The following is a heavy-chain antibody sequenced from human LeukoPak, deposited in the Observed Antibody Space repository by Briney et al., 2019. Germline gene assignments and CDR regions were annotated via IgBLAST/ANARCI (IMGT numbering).Heavy chain of an antibody. CDR2: IYDSGTT. D-gene: IGHD4-11*01. CDR3: ASYMTTVTESYYYYMDV. V-gene: IGHV4-59*08. J-gene: IGHJ6*03. Sequence: SETLSLTCAVSGGSLSGWYWSWIRQPPGKGLEWIGHIYDSGTTNYNPTLKSRVTISVDTSKNQFSLKLSSVTAADTAVYYCASYMTTVTESYYYYMDVWGKGTTVTVSS. CDR1: GGSLSGWY.